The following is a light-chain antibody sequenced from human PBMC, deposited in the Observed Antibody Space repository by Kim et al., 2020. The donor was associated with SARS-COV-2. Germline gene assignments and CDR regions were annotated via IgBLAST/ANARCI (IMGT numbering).Light chain of an antibody. J-gene: IGKJ2*01. CDR3: KQRSNWPPRHT. V-gene: IGKV3-11*01. CDR2: DAS. Sequence: SPGERATRSCRASQSVSSYLAWYQQKPGQAPRLLIYDASNRATGIPARFSGSGSGTDFTLTISSLEPEDFAVYYCKQRSNWPPRHTFGQGTKLEI. CDR1: QSVSSY.